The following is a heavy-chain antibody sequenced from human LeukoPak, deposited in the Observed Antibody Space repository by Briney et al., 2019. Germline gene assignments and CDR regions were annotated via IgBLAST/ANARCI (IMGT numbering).Heavy chain of an antibody. CDR1: GYSISSGYY. V-gene: IGHV4-38-2*02. CDR3: ASFKSGTWDYYYYYYMDV. D-gene: IGHD3-10*01. Sequence: MPSETLSLTCTVSGYSISSGYYWGWIRQPPGKGLEWIGSIYHSGSTYYNPSLKSRVTISVDTSKNQFSLKLSSVTAADTAVYYCASFKSGTWDYYYYYYMDVWGKGTTVTVSS. J-gene: IGHJ6*03. CDR2: IYHSGST.